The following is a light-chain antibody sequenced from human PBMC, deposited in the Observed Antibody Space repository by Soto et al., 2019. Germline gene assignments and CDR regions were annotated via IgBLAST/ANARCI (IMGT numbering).Light chain of an antibody. J-gene: IGLJ2*01. CDR2: EVT. Sequence: QSALTQPASVSGSPGQSITISCTGTSSDVGAYNYVSWYQQSPGKAPKLLIYEVTYRPSGVSDRFAGSKSGNTASLTISGLQAEDEADYYCASKRGTAAILFGGGTKVTVL. CDR3: ASKRGTAAIL. V-gene: IGLV2-14*01. CDR1: SSDVGAYNY.